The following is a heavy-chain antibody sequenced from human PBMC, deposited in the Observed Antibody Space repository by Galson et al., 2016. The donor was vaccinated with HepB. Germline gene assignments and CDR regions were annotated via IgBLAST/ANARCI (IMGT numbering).Heavy chain of an antibody. J-gene: IGHJ2*01. V-gene: IGHV1-46*01. CDR3: ARPYSGSPGLWFFNL. CDR2: INPHGGDT. Sequence: SVKVSCKASGYTFTNYFIHWVRQAPGQGLEWMGLINPHGGDTKYAQKFQGRVTVTRDTSTSTVYMQLRSLRSNDTAVYYCARPYSGSPGLWFFNLWGRGTLVTVSS. CDR1: GYTFTNYF. D-gene: IGHD1-26*01.